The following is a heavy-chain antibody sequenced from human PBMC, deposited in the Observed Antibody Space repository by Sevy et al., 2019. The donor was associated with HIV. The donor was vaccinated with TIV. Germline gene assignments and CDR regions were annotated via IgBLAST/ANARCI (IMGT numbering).Heavy chain of an antibody. V-gene: IGHV1-24*01. Sequence: ASVKVSFKVSGYTLTELSMHWVRQAPGKGLEWMGGFVPEDGGTIYAQKFQGRVTMTEDTSTSTAYMELSSLRSEDTAVYYCATAGNLDYYDSSPPAYWGQGTLVTVSS. D-gene: IGHD3-22*01. CDR1: GYTLTELS. J-gene: IGHJ4*02. CDR2: FVPEDGGT. CDR3: ATAGNLDYYDSSPPAY.